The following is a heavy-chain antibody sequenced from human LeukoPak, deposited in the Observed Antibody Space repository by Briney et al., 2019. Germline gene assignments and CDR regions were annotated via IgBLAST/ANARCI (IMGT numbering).Heavy chain of an antibody. J-gene: IGHJ4*02. CDR3: ARVGQVDIVATNHLWIGYFDY. CDR1: GYSFTSYW. D-gene: IGHD5-12*01. CDR2: IYPGDSDT. V-gene: IGHV5-51*01. Sequence: GESLQISCQGSGYSFTSYWIGWVRQMPGKGLEWMGIIYPGDSDTRYSPSFQGQVTISADKSISTAYLQWSSLKASDTAMYYCARVGQVDIVATNHLWIGYFDYWGQGTLVTVSS.